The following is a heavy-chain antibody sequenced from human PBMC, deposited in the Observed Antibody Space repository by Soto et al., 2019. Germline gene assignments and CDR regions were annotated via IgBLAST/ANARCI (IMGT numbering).Heavy chain of an antibody. Sequence: EVRLLESGGNLVQPGGSLRLSCVASGFTFSNYAMTWVRQAPGKGLEWVSSISGSGTTAYYADSVQGRFAFSRDNVKNTLFLQMDSLKAGDTAVYYCAKVGTIVVPAAQGYYFDYWGQGTLVTVSS. CDR1: GFTFSNYA. CDR3: AKVGTIVVPAAQGYYFDY. D-gene: IGHD2-2*01. CDR2: ISGSGTTA. V-gene: IGHV3-23*01. J-gene: IGHJ4*02.